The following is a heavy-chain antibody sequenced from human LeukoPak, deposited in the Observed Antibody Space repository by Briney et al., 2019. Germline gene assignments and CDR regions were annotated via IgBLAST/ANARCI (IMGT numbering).Heavy chain of an antibody. CDR2: ISAYNGNT. CDR3: ARASWLPLYSFDY. V-gene: IGHV1-18*01. Sequence: ASVKVSCKASGYTFTSYGFSWVRQAPGQGLEWMGWISAYNGNTNYAQNLQCRVTMTTDTSTSTAYMDLRSLGSDDTAVYYCARASWLPLYSFDYWGQGTLVTVSS. D-gene: IGHD6-13*01. J-gene: IGHJ4*02. CDR1: GYTFTSYG.